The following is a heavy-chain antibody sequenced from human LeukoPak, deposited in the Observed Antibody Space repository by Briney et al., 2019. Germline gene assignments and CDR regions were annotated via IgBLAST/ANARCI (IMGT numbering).Heavy chain of an antibody. V-gene: IGHV3-30-3*01. CDR1: GFTFSSYA. D-gene: IGHD3-22*01. J-gene: IGHJ4*02. Sequence: GGSLRLSCAASGFTFSSYAMHWVRQAPGKGLEWVAVISYDGSNKYYADSVKGRFTISRDNSKNTLYLQMNSLRAEDTAVYYCASHYDSSGLPDYWGQGTLVTVSS. CDR3: ASHYDSSGLPDY. CDR2: ISYDGSNK.